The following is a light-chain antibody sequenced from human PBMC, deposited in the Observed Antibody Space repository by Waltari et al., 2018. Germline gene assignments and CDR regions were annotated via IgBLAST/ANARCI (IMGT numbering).Light chain of an antibody. V-gene: IGKV3-11*01. CDR3: QHRFNWPLT. J-gene: IGKJ4*01. CDR2: DAS. CDR1: QSVSTY. Sequence: DIVLTQSPATLSLSPGDGATLSCRASQSVSTYLAWYQEKPGQAPRLLIYDASNRATGIPARFSGSGSGTDFTLTISGLEPEDSAVYYCQHRFNWPLTFGGGTKVEIK.